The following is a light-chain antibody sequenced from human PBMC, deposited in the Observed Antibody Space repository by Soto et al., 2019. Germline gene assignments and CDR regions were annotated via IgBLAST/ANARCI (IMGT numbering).Light chain of an antibody. J-gene: IGKJ4*01. CDR3: QQSYSSPLT. CDR2: ATS. Sequence: DIHMTQSPSSLSASVGDRVTITCRASQNIKKFLNWYQQRPGKAPSALIHATSTLQHGASSRFSGGGSDTDFTLTITSLQPEDFATYFCQQSYSSPLTFGGGTKVEL. V-gene: IGKV1-39*01. CDR1: QNIKKF.